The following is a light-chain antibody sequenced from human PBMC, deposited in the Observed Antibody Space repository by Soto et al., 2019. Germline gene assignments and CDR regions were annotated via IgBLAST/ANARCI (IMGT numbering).Light chain of an antibody. CDR3: QQYNRWLAWT. CDR1: QSVSSSY. CDR2: GAS. J-gene: IGKJ1*01. Sequence: EIVLTQSPGTLSLSPGERATLSCRASQSVSSSYLAWYQQKPGQAPRLLIYGASSRATGIPVRFSGGGSGTDFTLTISSLQSEDFAVYYCQQYNRWLAWTFGQGTKVDI. V-gene: IGKV3-20*01.